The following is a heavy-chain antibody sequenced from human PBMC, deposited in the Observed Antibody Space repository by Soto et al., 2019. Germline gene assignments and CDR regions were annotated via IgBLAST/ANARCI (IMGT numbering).Heavy chain of an antibody. D-gene: IGHD6-6*01. J-gene: IGHJ5*02. Sequence: GGSLRLSCAASGFTFSSYSMNWVRQAPGKGLEWVSSISSSSSYIYYADSVKGRFTISRDNAKNSLYLQMNSLRAEDTAVYYCARDVVQQLVRGYNWFDPWGQGTLVTVSS. CDR2: ISSSSSYI. CDR3: ARDVVQQLVRGYNWFDP. V-gene: IGHV3-21*01. CDR1: GFTFSSYS.